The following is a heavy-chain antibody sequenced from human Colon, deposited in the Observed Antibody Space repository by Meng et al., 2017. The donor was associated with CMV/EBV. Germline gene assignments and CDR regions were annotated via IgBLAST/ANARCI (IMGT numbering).Heavy chain of an antibody. CDR3: ARELARGGY. V-gene: IGHV1-18*01. J-gene: IGHJ4*02. CDR1: GYTFTNFG. Sequence: QFPLVRFCGEVKKPGASVTYPCKTSGYTFTNFGISWVRQAPGQGLEWMAYISPYNGDTNYAQRFQGRVALTTDTSTSTVYMELGSLTSDDTAMYYCARELARGGYWGQGTLVTVSS. CDR2: ISPYNGDT.